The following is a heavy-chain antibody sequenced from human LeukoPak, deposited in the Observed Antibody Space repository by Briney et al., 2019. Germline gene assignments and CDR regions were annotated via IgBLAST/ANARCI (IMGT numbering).Heavy chain of an antibody. V-gene: IGHV1-24*01. CDR1: GYTLTELS. CDR2: FDPEDGET. Sequence: SVKASCKVSGYTLTELSMHWVRQAPGKGLEWMGGFDPEDGETIYAQKFQGRVTMTEDTSTDTAYMELSSMRSEDTAVYYCAAGALERLSRGCYFDYWGEGTLVTVSS. CDR3: AAGALERLSRGCYFDY. D-gene: IGHD1-1*01. J-gene: IGHJ4*02.